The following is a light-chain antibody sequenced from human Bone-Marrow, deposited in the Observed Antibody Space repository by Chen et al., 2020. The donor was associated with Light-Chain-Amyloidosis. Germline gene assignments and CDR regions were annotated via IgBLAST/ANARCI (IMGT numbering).Light chain of an antibody. CDR3: QQYGTSPLT. CDR1: QTISSNY. CDR2: GSS. J-gene: IGKJ4*01. V-gene: IGKV3-20*01. Sequence: EIVLTQSPGILSLSSGEGANLSCRVSQTISSNYLTWYQQKFGQAPRLLTYGSSSRATGIPDRFTGSGSGTDFTLTINRLEPEDFAMYYCQQYGTSPLTFGGGTKVEIK.